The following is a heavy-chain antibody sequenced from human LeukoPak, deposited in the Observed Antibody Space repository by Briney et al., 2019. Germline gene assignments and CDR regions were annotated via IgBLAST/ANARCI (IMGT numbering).Heavy chain of an antibody. CDR3: AKDMEVGATLSSMDY. CDR2: ISWNSGSI. V-gene: IGHV3-9*01. D-gene: IGHD1-26*01. CDR1: GFTFDDYA. J-gene: IGHJ4*02. Sequence: GGSLRLSCAASGFTFDDYAMHWVRQAPGKGLEWVSGISWNSGSIGYADSVKGRFTISRDNAKNSLYLQMNSLRAGDTALYYRAKDMEVGATLSSMDYWGQGTLVTVSS.